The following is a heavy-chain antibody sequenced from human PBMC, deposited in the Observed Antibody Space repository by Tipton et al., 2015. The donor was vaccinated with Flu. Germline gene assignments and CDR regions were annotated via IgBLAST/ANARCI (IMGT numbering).Heavy chain of an antibody. D-gene: IGHD3-16*01. Sequence: TLSLTCTVSGGSISDYYWSWIRQPPGKGLVWIAYSSGSSGHTNYNPSLKSRGTISVDTSKNQFSLKLSSVTAADTAVYYCARSSSAYDYVWGGSYYFDFWGQGTLVTVSS. CDR3: ARSSSAYDYVWGGSYYFDF. CDR2: SSGSSGHT. J-gene: IGHJ4*02. CDR1: GGSISDYY. V-gene: IGHV4-4*08.